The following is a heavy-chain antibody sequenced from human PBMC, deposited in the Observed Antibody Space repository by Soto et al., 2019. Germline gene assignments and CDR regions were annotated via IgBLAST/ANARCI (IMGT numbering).Heavy chain of an antibody. CDR2: IKSKTDGGTT. CDR1: GFTFSNAW. Sequence: EVQLVGSGGSLVKPGGSLRLSCAASGFTFSNAWMTWVRQAPGKGLEWVGRIKSKTDGGTTDYAAPVKGRFTISRDDSKNTLYLQMNSLKTEDTAAYYCATDGGYTYGYDSWGQGTLVTVSS. CDR3: ATDGGYTYGYDS. J-gene: IGHJ4*02. D-gene: IGHD5-18*01. V-gene: IGHV3-15*01.